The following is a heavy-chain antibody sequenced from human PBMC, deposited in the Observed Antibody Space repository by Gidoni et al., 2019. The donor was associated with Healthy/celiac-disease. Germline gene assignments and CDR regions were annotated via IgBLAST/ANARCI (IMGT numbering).Heavy chain of an antibody. D-gene: IGHD1-26*01. Sequence: QVQLVQSGAEVKKPVSSVKVSCKASGGTFSSYAISWVRQAPGQGLEWMGGIIPIFGTANYAQKFQGRVTITADKSTSTAYMELSSLRSEDTAVYYCARVRGSYSSYYYYGMDVWGQGTTVTVSS. CDR3: ARVRGSYSSYYYYGMDV. V-gene: IGHV1-69*06. CDR2: IIPIFGTA. J-gene: IGHJ6*02. CDR1: GGTFSSYA.